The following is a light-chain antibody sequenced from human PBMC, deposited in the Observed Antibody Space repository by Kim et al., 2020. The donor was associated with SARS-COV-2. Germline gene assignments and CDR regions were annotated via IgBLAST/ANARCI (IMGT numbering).Light chain of an antibody. CDR1: QSISSY. J-gene: IGKJ3*01. V-gene: IGKV1-39*01. CDR3: QQSDSTPCT. Sequence: DIQMTQSPSSLSASVGDRVTITCRASQSISSYLNWYQQKPGKAPKLLIYAASSLQSGVPSRFSGSGSGTDFTLTISSLQPEDFATYCCQQSDSTPCTFGPGTKVDIK. CDR2: AAS.